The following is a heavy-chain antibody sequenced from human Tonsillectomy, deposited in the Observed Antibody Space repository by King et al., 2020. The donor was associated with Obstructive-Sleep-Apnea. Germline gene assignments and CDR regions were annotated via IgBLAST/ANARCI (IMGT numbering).Heavy chain of an antibody. CDR2: ISWNSGSI. CDR3: AKGYCGGDCYIDY. V-gene: IGHV3-9*01. D-gene: IGHD2-21*02. Sequence: QLVQSGGGLVQHGRSLRLSCAASGFTFDDYAMHWVRQAPGKGLEWVSGISWNSGSIGYADSVKGRFTISRDNAKNSLYLQMNSLRAEDTALYYCAKGYCGGDCYIDYWGQGTLVTVSS. CDR1: GFTFDDYA. J-gene: IGHJ4*02.